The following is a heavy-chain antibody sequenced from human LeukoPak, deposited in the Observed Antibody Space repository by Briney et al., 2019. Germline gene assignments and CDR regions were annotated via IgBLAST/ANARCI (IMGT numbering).Heavy chain of an antibody. D-gene: IGHD2-15*01. CDR2: IWYDGSNK. V-gene: IGHV3-33*01. CDR3: TTEGGWSFYFDY. J-gene: IGHJ4*02. Sequence: GGSLRLSCAASGFTFSSYGMHWVRQAPGKGLEWVAVIWYDGSNKYYADSVKGRFTISRDNSKNTLYLQMNSLKTEDTAVYYCTTEGGWSFYFDYWGQGTLVTVSS. CDR1: GFTFSSYG.